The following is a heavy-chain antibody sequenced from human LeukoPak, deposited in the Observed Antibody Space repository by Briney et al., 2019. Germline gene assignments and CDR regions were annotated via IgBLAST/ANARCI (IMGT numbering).Heavy chain of an antibody. Sequence: PGGSLRLSCAASGFTFSSYGMHWVRQAPGKGLEWVAVISYDGSNKYYADSVKGRFTISSDNSKNTLYLQMNSLRAEDTAVYYCAKDRGSQLFGAYYFDYWGQGTLVTVSS. D-gene: IGHD3-10*02. V-gene: IGHV3-30*18. J-gene: IGHJ4*02. CDR3: AKDRGSQLFGAYYFDY. CDR1: GFTFSSYG. CDR2: ISYDGSNK.